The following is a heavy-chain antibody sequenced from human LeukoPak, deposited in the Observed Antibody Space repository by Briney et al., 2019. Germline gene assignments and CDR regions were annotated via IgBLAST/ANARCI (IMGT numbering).Heavy chain of an antibody. V-gene: IGHV3-23*01. CDR3: ARXGTGLSTTDY. J-gene: IGHJ4*02. CDR2: ISGSGGST. Sequence: PGGSLRLSCAASGFTFSSYAMSWVRQAPGKGLEWVSAISGSGGSTYYADSVKGRFTISRDNSKNTLYLQMNSLRAEDTAVYYCARXGTGLSTTDYWGQGTLVTVSS. CDR1: GFTFSSYA. D-gene: IGHD1-26*01.